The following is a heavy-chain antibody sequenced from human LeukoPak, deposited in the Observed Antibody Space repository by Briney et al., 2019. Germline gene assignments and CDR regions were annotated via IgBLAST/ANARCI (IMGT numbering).Heavy chain of an antibody. D-gene: IGHD6-13*01. V-gene: IGHV3-30*18. CDR3: SKGGHTSSWYTDY. CDR1: GFPFSSCA. J-gene: IGHJ4*02. CDR2: ISYDGGNK. Sequence: GGSLRLSRAASGFPFSSCAVHWVRQAPGKGLEWVAVISYDGGNKYYAGSVRGRFTISRDNSKNTVFLQMNSLNAEDTAVYYCSKGGHTSSWYTDYWGQGTLVTVSS.